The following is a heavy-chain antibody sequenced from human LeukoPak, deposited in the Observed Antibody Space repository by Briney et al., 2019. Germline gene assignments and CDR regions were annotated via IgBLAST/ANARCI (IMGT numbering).Heavy chain of an antibody. CDR3: ASTKVWLAFDY. CDR2: FYNSGNT. D-gene: IGHD6-19*01. J-gene: IGHJ4*02. V-gene: IGHV4-59*01. Sequence: SETLSLTCIVSGGSINNYYWSWIRQYPGKGLEWIGCFYNSGNTNYNPSLKSRVTISVDTSRNQFSLRLNSVTAADTAVYYCASTKVWLAFDYWGQGTLVTVSP. CDR1: GGSINNYY.